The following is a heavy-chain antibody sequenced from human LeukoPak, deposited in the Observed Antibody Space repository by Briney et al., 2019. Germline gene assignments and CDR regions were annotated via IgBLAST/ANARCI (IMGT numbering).Heavy chain of an antibody. Sequence: SGPTLVNPTQTLTLTCTFSGFSLTTSGMCVSGIRQPPGKALEWLARIDWDDAKYHSTSLKTRLTISKDTSENQVVLTMTNMDPVDTATYYCARISRTTGPHFDYWGQGTLVTVSS. CDR2: IDWDDAK. CDR1: GFSLTTSGMC. CDR3: ARISRTTGPHFDY. J-gene: IGHJ4*02. D-gene: IGHD1-7*01. V-gene: IGHV2-70*11.